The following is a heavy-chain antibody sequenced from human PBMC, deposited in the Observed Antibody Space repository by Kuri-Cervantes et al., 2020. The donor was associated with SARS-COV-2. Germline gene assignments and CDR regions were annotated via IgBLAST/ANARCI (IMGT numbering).Heavy chain of an antibody. CDR1: GFTVSSNY. J-gene: IGHJ3*02. Sequence: GGSLRLSCAASGFTVSSNYMSWVRQAPGKGLEWVSVIYSGGSTYYADSVKGRFTISRHNSKNTLYLQMNSLRAEGTAVYYCASVYGGYDGAFDIWGQGTMVTVSS. CDR3: ASVYGGYDGAFDI. CDR2: IYSGGST. V-gene: IGHV3-53*04. D-gene: IGHD5-12*01.